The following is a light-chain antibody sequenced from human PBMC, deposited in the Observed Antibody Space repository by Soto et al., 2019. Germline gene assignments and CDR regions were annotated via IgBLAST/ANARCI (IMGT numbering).Light chain of an antibody. J-gene: IGLJ2*01. CDR3: LLYYGAAVV. CDR1: TGAVTSGYY. CDR2: NTS. Sequence: QTVVTQEPSLTVSPGGTVTLICASSTGAVTSGYYPNWFQQKPGQTPRALIYNTSNKHSWTPARFSGSLLGGKAALTLSGVQPEDEAEYYCLLYYGAAVVFGDGTKLTVL. V-gene: IGLV7-43*01.